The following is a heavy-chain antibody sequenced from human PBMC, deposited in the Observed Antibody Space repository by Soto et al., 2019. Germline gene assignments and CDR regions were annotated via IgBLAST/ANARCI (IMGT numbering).Heavy chain of an antibody. CDR1: GTSLSGLP. D-gene: IGHD4-17*01. CDR2: LDYEEGER. CDR3: AAGVTTFDY. J-gene: IGHJ4*02. Sequence: GASVKVSCKVSGTSLSGLPMHWVRQAPGKGLEWMGGLDYEEGERSFAHRFQGRLTVTEDTSTDTAYMELSSLMSEDTAVYYCAAGVTTFDYWGQGXLVTVSS. V-gene: IGHV1-24*01.